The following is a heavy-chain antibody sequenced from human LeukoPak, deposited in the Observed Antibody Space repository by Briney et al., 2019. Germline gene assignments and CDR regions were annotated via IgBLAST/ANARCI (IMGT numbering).Heavy chain of an antibody. V-gene: IGHV4-39*01. Sequence: PSETLSLTCTVSGGSISSSSYYWGWLRQPPGKGLEWIGSIYYGGSTYYNPSLKSRVTISVDTSKNQFSLKLSSVTAADTAVYYCARYDYVWGSYRHDYWGQGTLVTVSS. CDR1: GGSISSSSYY. J-gene: IGHJ4*02. CDR2: IYYGGST. CDR3: ARYDYVWGSYRHDY. D-gene: IGHD3-16*02.